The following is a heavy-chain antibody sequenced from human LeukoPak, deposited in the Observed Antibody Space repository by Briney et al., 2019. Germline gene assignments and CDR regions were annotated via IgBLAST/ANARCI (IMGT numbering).Heavy chain of an antibody. Sequence: SVKVSCKASGGTFSTYAITWVRQAPGQGLEWMGRILPIFDMANYAQKFQGRVTITADKSARTAYMELSSLRSDDTAVYYCARDGGWLQTQNHYYYHGMDVWGQGTTVTVSS. CDR3: ARDGGWLQTQNHYYYHGMDV. CDR2: ILPIFDMA. J-gene: IGHJ6*02. D-gene: IGHD5-24*01. V-gene: IGHV1-69*04. CDR1: GGTFSTYA.